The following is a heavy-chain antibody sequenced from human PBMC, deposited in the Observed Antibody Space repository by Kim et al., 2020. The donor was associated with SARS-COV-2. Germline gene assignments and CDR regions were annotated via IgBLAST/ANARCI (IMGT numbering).Heavy chain of an antibody. CDR2: IYYSGST. CDR3: ARSSITMVRGVMRQPYYYYGMDV. V-gene: IGHV4-59*01. D-gene: IGHD3-10*01. Sequence: SETLSLTCTVSGGSISSYYWSWIRQPPGKGLEWIGYIYYSGSTNYNPSLKSRVTISVDTSKNQFSLKLSSVTAADTAVYYCARSSITMVRGVMRQPYYYYGMDVWGQGTTVTVSS. J-gene: IGHJ6*02. CDR1: GGSISSYY.